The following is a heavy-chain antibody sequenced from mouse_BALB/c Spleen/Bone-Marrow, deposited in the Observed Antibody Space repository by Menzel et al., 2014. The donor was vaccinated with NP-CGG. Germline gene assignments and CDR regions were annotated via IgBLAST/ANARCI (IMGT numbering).Heavy chain of an antibody. CDR3: ARLGYYGCFAY. CDR2: INSGGSTI. J-gene: IGHJ2*01. CDR1: GFDFSRYW. D-gene: IGHD1-2*01. Sequence: EVHLVESGGGLVQPGRSLILSCAASGFDFSRYWMSWARQAPGKGEEWIGEINSGGSTINYTPSLKDKFIISRDNAKKTLYLQINKVRSENTALYYCARLGYYGCFAYWGQGTPLTVSS. V-gene: IGHV4-2*02.